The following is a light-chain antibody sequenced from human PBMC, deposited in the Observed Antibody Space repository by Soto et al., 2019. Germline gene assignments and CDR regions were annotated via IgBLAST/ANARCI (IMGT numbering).Light chain of an antibody. Sequence: QSALTQPASVSGSPGQSITISCTGTSSDVGSYNLVSWYQQHPGKAPTLMIYEVSKRPSGVSNRFSGSKSGNTASLTISGLQAEDEADYYCCSYAGSSTHVVFGGGTKVTVL. J-gene: IGLJ2*01. CDR2: EVS. V-gene: IGLV2-23*02. CDR3: CSYAGSSTHVV. CDR1: SSDVGSYNL.